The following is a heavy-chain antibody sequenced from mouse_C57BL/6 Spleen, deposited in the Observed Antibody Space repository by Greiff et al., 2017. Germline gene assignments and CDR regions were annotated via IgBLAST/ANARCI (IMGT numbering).Heavy chain of an antibody. CDR3: AREDDGYRIPFYAMDY. V-gene: IGHV1-81*01. D-gene: IGHD2-3*01. J-gene: IGHJ4*01. CDR1: GYTFTSYG. Sequence: QVQLQQSGAELARPGASVKLSCKASGYTFTSYGISWVKQRTGQGLEWIGEIYPRSGNTYYNEKFKGKATLTADKSSSTAYMELRSLTSEDSAVXFCAREDDGYRIPFYAMDYWGQGTSVTVSS. CDR2: IYPRSGNT.